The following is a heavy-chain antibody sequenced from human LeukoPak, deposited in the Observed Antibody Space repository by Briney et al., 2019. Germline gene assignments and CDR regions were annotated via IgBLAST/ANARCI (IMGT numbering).Heavy chain of an antibody. D-gene: IGHD1-26*01. CDR2: IKQDGSEK. Sequence: GGSLRLSCAASGFTFSSYWMSWVRQAPGKGLEWVANIKQDGSEKYYVDSVKGRFTISRDNAKNPLYLQMNSLRAEDTAVYYCAREIVGATYYYYGMDVWGQGTTVTVSS. J-gene: IGHJ6*02. CDR1: GFTFSSYW. CDR3: AREIVGATYYYYGMDV. V-gene: IGHV3-7*01.